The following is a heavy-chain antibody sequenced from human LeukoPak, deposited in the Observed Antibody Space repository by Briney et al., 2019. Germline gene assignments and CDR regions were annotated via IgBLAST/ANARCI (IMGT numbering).Heavy chain of an antibody. J-gene: IGHJ3*02. CDR1: GGSFSGYY. D-gene: IGHD1-26*01. CDR2: INHSGST. CDR3: ARQGGGGSYAESAFDI. Sequence: SETLSLTCAVYGGSFSGYYWSWIRQPPGKGLEWIGEINHSGSTNYNPSLKSRVTISVDTSKNQFSLKLSSVTAADTAVYYCARQGGGGSYAESAFDIWGQGTMVTVSS. V-gene: IGHV4-34*01.